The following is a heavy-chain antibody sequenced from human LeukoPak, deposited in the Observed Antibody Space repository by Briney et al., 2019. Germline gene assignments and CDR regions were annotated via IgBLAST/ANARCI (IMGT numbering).Heavy chain of an antibody. CDR3: ARIGRPAAFDI. V-gene: IGHV3-48*04. D-gene: IGHD6-6*01. Sequence: GGSLRLSCAASGFTFDNYAMNWVRQAPGKGLEWVSYITSSGSTIYYADSMKGRFTISRDNAKHSLFLQLDSLRAEDTAVYYCARIGRPAAFDIWGQGTLVIVSS. J-gene: IGHJ3*02. CDR1: GFTFDNYA. CDR2: ITSSGSTI.